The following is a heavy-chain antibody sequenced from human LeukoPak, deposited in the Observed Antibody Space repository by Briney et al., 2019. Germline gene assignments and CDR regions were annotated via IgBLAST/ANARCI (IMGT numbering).Heavy chain of an antibody. CDR1: GYSFTAYY. CDR2: INPNSGGT. Sequence: ASVKVSCKTSGYSFTAYYIHWVRQAPGQGLEWMGWINPNSGGTSYAQKFQGRVTMTRNTSISTAYMELSSLRSEDTAVYYCARAGLLGYCSSTSCYRGNWFDPWGQGTLVTVSS. J-gene: IGHJ5*02. D-gene: IGHD2-2*01. CDR3: ARAGLLGYCSSTSCYRGNWFDP. V-gene: IGHV1-2*02.